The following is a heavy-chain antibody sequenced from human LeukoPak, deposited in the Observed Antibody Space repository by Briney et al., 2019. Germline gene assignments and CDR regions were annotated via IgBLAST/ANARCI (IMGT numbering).Heavy chain of an antibody. D-gene: IGHD3-3*01. CDR1: GYTFTSYG. CDR3: ARTYYDFWSGNWFDP. J-gene: IGHJ5*02. Sequence: GASVKVSCKASGYTFTSYGISWVRQAPGQGLEWMGCISAYNGNTNYAQKLQGRVTMTTDTSTSTAYMELRSLRSDDTAVYYCARTYYDFWSGNWFDPWGQGTLVTVSS. V-gene: IGHV1-18*01. CDR2: ISAYNGNT.